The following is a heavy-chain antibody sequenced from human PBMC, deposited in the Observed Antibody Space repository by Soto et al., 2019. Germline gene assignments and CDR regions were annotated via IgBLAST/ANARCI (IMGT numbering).Heavy chain of an antibody. CDR2: IIPIFGTA. V-gene: IGHV1-69*06. J-gene: IGHJ4*02. CDR3: AREGSSGCHDY. D-gene: IGHD6-19*01. Sequence: GASVKVSCKASGGTFSSYAISWVRQAPGQGLEWMGGIIPIFGTANYAQKFQGRVTIAADKSTSTAYMELSSLRSEDTAVYYCAREGSSGCHDYWGQGTLVTVSS. CDR1: GGTFSSYA.